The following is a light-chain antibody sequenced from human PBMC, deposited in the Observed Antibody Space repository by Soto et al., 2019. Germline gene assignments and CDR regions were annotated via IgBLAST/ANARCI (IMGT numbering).Light chain of an antibody. CDR3: HQYGSSPAT. V-gene: IGKV3-20*01. CDR1: QSVNSDY. J-gene: IGKJ1*01. CDR2: GAS. Sequence: EIVLTQSPGTLSLSPGERATLSCRASQSVNSDYLAWFQQKPGQAPRLLIYGASSRAAGIPDRLSGSGSGTDFTLTISRLEPEDFAVYYCHQYGSSPATFGQGTKVDIK.